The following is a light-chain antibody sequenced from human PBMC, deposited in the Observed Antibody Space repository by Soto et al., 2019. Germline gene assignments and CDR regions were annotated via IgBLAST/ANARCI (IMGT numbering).Light chain of an antibody. CDR1: QSILSTSNNKNY. V-gene: IGKV4-1*01. CDR2: GAS. CDR3: QQYNSYWT. J-gene: IGKJ1*01. Sequence: DIVMTQSPYSLAVSLGERATINCKSGQSILSTSNNKNYLNWYQQKPGKAPKLLIYGASSLQSGVPSRFSGSGSGTEFTLTISSLQPDDFATYYCQQYNSYWTFGQGTKVDIK.